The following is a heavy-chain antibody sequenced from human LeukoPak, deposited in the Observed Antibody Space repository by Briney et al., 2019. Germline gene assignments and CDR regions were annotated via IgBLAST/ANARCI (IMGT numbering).Heavy chain of an antibody. CDR1: THIFTTYW. D-gene: IGHD6-19*01. Sequence: GESLKISCKGSTHIFTTYWIGWVRQMPGKGLEWMGVIYPGNSDTKYSPSFQGQVTISADKSISTAYLQWSSLKASDTAMYYCARQGGGGWSGYWGQGTLVTVSS. CDR3: ARQGGGGWSGY. V-gene: IGHV5-51*01. J-gene: IGHJ4*02. CDR2: IYPGNSDT.